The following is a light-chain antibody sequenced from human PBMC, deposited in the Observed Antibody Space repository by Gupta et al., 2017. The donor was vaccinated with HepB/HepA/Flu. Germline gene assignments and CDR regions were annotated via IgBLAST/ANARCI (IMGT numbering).Light chain of an antibody. CDR1: TSNIGTNT. CDR3: AAWDDSLNGYV. CDR2: TND. Sequence: QSVLTQPPSASGTPGQRVTISCSGSTSNIGTNTVNWYQQLPGTAPRLLLYTNDQRPSGVPGRFSDSKSGTSASLAISGFRSEDEADYYCAAWDDSLNGYVFGTGTKVTVL. V-gene: IGLV1-44*01. J-gene: IGLJ1*01.